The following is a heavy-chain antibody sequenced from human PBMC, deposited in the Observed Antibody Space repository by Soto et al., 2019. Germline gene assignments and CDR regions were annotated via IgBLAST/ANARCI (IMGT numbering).Heavy chain of an antibody. CDR2: ISGSGGST. D-gene: IGHD3-10*01. J-gene: IGHJ3*02. CDR1: GFNCVSLA. Sequence: GGLLRHPYGAAGFNCVSLAGSWVRQATRKGLEWVSAISGSGGSTYYADSVKGRFTISRDNSKNTLYLQMNSLRAEDTAVYYCAKDGLSMVRGVTLPLDAFDIWGQGTMVTVSS. CDR3: AKDGLSMVRGVTLPLDAFDI. V-gene: IGHV3-23*01.